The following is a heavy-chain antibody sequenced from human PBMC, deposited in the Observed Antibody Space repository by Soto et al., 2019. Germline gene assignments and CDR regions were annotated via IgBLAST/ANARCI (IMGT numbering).Heavy chain of an antibody. CDR2: ISYDGNKE. J-gene: IGHJ4*02. CDR3: ARDSDARMIREIITDDFDF. D-gene: IGHD3-10*01. Sequence: QVQLVESGGGVVQPGRSLRLSCTASGFNFNNYGMHWVRQAPGKGLEWVAVISYDGNKEYYADSVKGRFTISRDSSKNILERQMNSLRVEDTAVYFCARDSDARMIREIITDDFDFWGQGILVTVSS. V-gene: IGHV3-30*03. CDR1: GFNFNNYG.